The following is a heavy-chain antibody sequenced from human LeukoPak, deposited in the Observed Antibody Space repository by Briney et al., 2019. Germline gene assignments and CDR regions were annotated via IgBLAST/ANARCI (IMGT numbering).Heavy chain of an antibody. D-gene: IGHD6-6*01. CDR3: AKIRAARPGY. J-gene: IGHJ4*02. Sequence: PGGSLRLSCAASGFTFSRYGMNWVRQAPGKGLEWVSGISDSGATIYYADSVKGRFTISRDDSKNMLYLQMHSLRAEDTAIYYCAKIRAARPGYWGQGTLVTVSS. CDR2: ISDSGATI. CDR1: GFTFSRYG. V-gene: IGHV3-23*01.